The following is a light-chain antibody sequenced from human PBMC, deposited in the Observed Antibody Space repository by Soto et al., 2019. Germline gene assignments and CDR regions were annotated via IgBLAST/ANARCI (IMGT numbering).Light chain of an antibody. CDR2: EVS. J-gene: IGLJ2*01. CDR3: SSYAGSNNFV. CDR1: SSDVGGYNY. V-gene: IGLV2-8*01. Sequence: QSVLTQPPSASGSPGQSVTISCTGTSSDVGGYNYVSGYQQHPGKAPKLMIYEVSKRPSGVPDRFSGSKSGNTASLTVSGLQAEDEADYYCSSYAGSNNFVFGGGTKVTVL.